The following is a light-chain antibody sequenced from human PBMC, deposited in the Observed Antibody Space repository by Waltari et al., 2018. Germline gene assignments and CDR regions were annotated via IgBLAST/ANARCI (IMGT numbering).Light chain of an antibody. V-gene: IGLV2-8*01. CDR2: EVT. J-gene: IGLJ2*01. Sequence: QSALTQPPSASGSPGQSVTISCTGTRSAVGAYNYVSWYQQHPGKAPKLMIYEVTKRPSGVPDRFSGSKSGNTASLTVSGLQAEDEADYYCSSYAGSNKGVFGGGTHLTVL. CDR3: SSYAGSNKGV. CDR1: RSAVGAYNY.